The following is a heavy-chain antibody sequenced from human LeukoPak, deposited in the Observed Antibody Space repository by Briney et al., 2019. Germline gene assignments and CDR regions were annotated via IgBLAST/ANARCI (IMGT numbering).Heavy chain of an antibody. J-gene: IGHJ3*02. Sequence: SETLSLTCTVSGGSISSYYWSWIRQPPGKGLEGIGYIYYSGSTNYNPSLKSRVTISVDTSKNQFSLKLSSVTAADTAVYYCARDGGDSGSDDAFDIWGQGTMVTVSS. CDR3: ARDGGDSGSDDAFDI. V-gene: IGHV4-59*01. CDR1: GGSISSYY. CDR2: IYYSGST. D-gene: IGHD1-26*01.